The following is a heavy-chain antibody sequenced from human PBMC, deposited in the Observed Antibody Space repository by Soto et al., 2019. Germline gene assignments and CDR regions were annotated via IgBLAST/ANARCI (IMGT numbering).Heavy chain of an antibody. J-gene: IGHJ3*02. CDR1: GYTFTSYN. CDR3: ARVHYYDRSGYWDAFDI. CDR2: INPANGNT. D-gene: IGHD3-22*01. Sequence: GASVKVSCKASGYTFTSYNIHWVRQAPGQRLEWMGWINPANGNTEYSQRFQGRVTITRDTSARTAYMELSSLGSEDTAVYFCARVHYYDRSGYWDAFDIWGQGTKVTVSS. V-gene: IGHV1-3*01.